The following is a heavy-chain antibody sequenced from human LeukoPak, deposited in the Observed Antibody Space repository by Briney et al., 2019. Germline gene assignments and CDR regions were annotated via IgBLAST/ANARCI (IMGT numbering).Heavy chain of an antibody. CDR3: ARGGYYGSGRYYFDS. CDR1: GFTFSTSW. CDR2: INGDGSDT. J-gene: IGHJ4*02. D-gene: IGHD3-3*01. V-gene: IGHV3-74*01. Sequence: GGSLRLSCEASGFTFSTSWMYWVRHAPGKGLEWVSRINGDGSDTSYADFVKGRFTISRDNAKSTLYLEMKNLRAEDTAVYYCARGGYYGSGRYYFDSWGQGTLVTVSS.